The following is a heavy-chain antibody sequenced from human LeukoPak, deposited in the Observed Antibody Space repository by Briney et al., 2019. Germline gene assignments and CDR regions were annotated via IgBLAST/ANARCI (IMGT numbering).Heavy chain of an antibody. Sequence: ASVKVSCKASGYTFTGYYMHWVRQAPGQGLEWMGRINPNSGGTNYAQKFQGGVTMTRDTSISTAYMELSRLRSDDTAVYYCARDYCGGDCFPDYWGQGTLVTVSS. CDR2: INPNSGGT. J-gene: IGHJ4*02. D-gene: IGHD2-21*02. V-gene: IGHV1-2*06. CDR1: GYTFTGYY. CDR3: ARDYCGGDCFPDY.